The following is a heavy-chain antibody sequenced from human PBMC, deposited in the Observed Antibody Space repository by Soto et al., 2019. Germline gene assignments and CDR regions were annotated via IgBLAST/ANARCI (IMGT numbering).Heavy chain of an antibody. V-gene: IGHV3-30*18. D-gene: IGHD2-21*02. Sequence: QVQLVESGGGVVQPGRSLRLSCAPSGFSFSDFGMHWVRQAPGKGLEWVAAISHDGSNQYYGDSVKGRFSISRDHSNNRLYLQMNNLKVEDSAIYFCAKETRSRAVTATRVNGMDVWGQGTRSPSP. CDR2: ISHDGSNQ. CDR3: AKETRSRAVTATRVNGMDV. CDR1: GFSFSDFG. J-gene: IGHJ6*02.